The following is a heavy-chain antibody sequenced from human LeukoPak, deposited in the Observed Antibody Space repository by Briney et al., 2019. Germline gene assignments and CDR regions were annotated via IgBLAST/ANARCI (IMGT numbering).Heavy chain of an antibody. Sequence: ASVTVSCTASGYTFTSYAMNWVRQAPGQGLEWMGWINTNTGNPTYAQGFTGRFVFSLDTSVSTAYLQISSLKAEDTAVYYCARGGRAVRGVIMRDWFDSWGQGTLVTVSS. J-gene: IGHJ5*01. V-gene: IGHV7-4-1*02. CDR3: ARGGRAVRGVIMRDWFDS. CDR1: GYTFTSYA. CDR2: INTNTGNP. D-gene: IGHD3-10*01.